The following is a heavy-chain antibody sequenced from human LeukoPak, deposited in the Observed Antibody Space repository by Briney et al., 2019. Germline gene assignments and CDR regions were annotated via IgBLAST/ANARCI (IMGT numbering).Heavy chain of an antibody. D-gene: IGHD6-19*01. Sequence: PSETLSLTCTVSGGSVSSYYWSWIRQPPGKGLEWIGYIYSSENTKYNSSLESRVTISVDTSKNQFFLILSSVTAADTAVYSCARFRSGPSGWYVLWYFDLWGRGTLVTVSS. CDR1: GGSVSSYY. J-gene: IGHJ2*01. CDR3: ARFRSGPSGWYVLWYFDL. V-gene: IGHV4-4*09. CDR2: IYSSENT.